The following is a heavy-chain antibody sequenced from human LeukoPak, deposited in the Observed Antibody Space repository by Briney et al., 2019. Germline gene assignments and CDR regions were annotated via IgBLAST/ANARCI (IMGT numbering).Heavy chain of an antibody. V-gene: IGHV3-7*01. CDR2: IKQDGSEK. D-gene: IGHD3-10*01. CDR3: ARQGWFGKAFDI. J-gene: IGHJ3*02. Sequence: GGSLRLSCAGSGFTFSNSWTGWVRQAPGKGLEWVANIKQDGSEKYHVDSVKGRFTISRDNAKNSLYLQMNSLRAEDTAVYYCARQGWFGKAFDIWGQGTMVTVSS. CDR1: GFTFSNSW.